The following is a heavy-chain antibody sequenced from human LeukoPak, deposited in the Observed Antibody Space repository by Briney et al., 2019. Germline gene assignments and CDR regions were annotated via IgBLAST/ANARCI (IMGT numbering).Heavy chain of an antibody. V-gene: IGHV4-59*12. CDR1: GGSISSYY. D-gene: IGHD6-13*01. Sequence: SETLSLTCTVSGGSISSYYWSWIRQPPGKGLEWIGYIYYSGSTNYNPSLKSRVTISVDTSKNQFSLKLSSVTAADAAVYYCARDGDSRTSDYWGQGTLVTVSS. CDR2: IYYSGST. CDR3: ARDGDSRTSDY. J-gene: IGHJ4*02.